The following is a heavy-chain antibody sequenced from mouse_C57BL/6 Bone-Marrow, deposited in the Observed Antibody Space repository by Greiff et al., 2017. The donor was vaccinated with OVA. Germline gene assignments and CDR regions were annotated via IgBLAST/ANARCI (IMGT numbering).Heavy chain of an antibody. V-gene: IGHV5-4*01. CDR2: ISDGGSYT. D-gene: IGHD3-1*01. Sequence: EVHLVESGGGLVKPGGSLKLSCAASGFTFSSYAMSWVRQTPEKRLEWVATISDGGSYTYYPDNVKGRFTISRDNAKNNLYLQRSHLKSEDTARYYCARVALGAMDYWGQGTSVTVSS. CDR1: GFTFSSYA. CDR3: ARVALGAMDY. J-gene: IGHJ4*01.